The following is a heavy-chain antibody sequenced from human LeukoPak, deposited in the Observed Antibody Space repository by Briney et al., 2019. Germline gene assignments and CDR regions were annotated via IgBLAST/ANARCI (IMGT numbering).Heavy chain of an antibody. J-gene: IGHJ4*02. CDR3: ARDLYDSGAYSSPIDY. CDR2: IYSGDTT. Sequence: GGSLRLSCAASGFTVSSKYMSWVRQAPGKGLEWVSVIYSGDTTYYADSVKGRFTISRDSSKNTLYLQMNSLRAEDTAVYYCARDLYDSGAYSSPIDYWGRGTLVTVSS. V-gene: IGHV3-53*01. CDR1: GFTVSSKY. D-gene: IGHD3-22*01.